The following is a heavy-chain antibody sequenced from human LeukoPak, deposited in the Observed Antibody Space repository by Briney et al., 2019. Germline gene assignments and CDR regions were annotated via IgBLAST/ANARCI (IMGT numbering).Heavy chain of an antibody. CDR3: ARDPVGATYFDY. J-gene: IGHJ4*02. Sequence: PSETLSLTCTVSGGSISSGGYCWSWIRQHPGKGLKWIGYIYYSGSTYYNPSLKSRVTISVDTSKNQFSLKLSSVTAADTAVYYCARDPVGATYFDYWGQGTLVTVSS. D-gene: IGHD1-26*01. CDR1: GGSISSGGYC. CDR2: IYYSGST. V-gene: IGHV4-31*03.